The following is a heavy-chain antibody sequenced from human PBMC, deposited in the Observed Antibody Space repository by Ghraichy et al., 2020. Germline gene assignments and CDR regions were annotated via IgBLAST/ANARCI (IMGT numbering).Heavy chain of an antibody. V-gene: IGHV2-5*02. J-gene: IGHJ5*02. CDR3: AHRGPRDWNNWNDDGTGYGP. CDR1: GFSLSTSGVG. Sequence: GPTLVNPTQTLTLTCTFSGFSLSTSGVGVGWIRQPPGKALEWLALIYWDDDKRYSPSLKSRLTITKDTSKNQVVLTMTNMDPVDTATYYCAHRGPRDWNNWNDDGTGYGPWGQGTLVTVSS. CDR2: IYWDDDK. D-gene: IGHD1-20*01.